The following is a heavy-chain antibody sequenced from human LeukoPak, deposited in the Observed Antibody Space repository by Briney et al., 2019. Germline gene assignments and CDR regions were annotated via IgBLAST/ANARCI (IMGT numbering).Heavy chain of an antibody. V-gene: IGHV3-48*04. CDR1: GFTFSSYG. J-gene: IGHJ5*02. CDR2: ISSSGSTI. D-gene: IGHD6-13*01. Sequence: PGRSLRLSCAASGFTFSSYGMHWVRQAPGKGLEWVPYISSSGSTIYYADSVKGRFTISRDNAKNSLYLQMNSLRAEDTAVYYCARDRGSSWNWFDPWGQGTLVTVSS. CDR3: ARDRGSSWNWFDP.